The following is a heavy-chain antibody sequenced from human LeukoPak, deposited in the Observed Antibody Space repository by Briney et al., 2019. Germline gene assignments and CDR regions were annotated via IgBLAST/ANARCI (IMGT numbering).Heavy chain of an antibody. V-gene: IGHV1-69*01. CDR2: IIPIFGTA. CDR1: GGTFSSYA. D-gene: IGHD4-11*01. Sequence: SVKVSCKASGGTFSSYAISWVRQAPGQGPEWMGGIIPIFGTANYAQKFQGRVTITADESTSTAYMELSSLRSEDTAVCYCASNPLVTTLAPYYYYGMDVWGQGTTVTVSS. CDR3: ASNPLVTTLAPYYYYGMDV. J-gene: IGHJ6*02.